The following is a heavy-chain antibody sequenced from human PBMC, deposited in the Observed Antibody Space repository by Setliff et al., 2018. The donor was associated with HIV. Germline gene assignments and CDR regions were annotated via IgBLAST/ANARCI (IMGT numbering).Heavy chain of an antibody. V-gene: IGHV4-61*09. J-gene: IGHJ2*01. D-gene: IGHD1-26*01. CDR1: GDSITRGSYY. CDR2: IYTSGKT. CDR3: ARAAYSGTYLWEPATDL. Sequence: SETLSLTCTVSGDSITRGSYYWSWIRQPAGKGLEWIGHIYTSGKTHYSPSLKSRITISADTSKNQLSLNLSSATAADTAVYYCARAAYSGTYLWEPATDLWGRGTLVTVSS.